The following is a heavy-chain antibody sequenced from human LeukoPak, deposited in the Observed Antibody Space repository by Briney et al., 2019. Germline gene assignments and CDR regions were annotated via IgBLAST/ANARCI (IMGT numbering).Heavy chain of an antibody. Sequence: SETLSLTCTVSGASISSYYWSWIRQPPGKGLEWIGYIYYSGSTNYNPSLKSRVTISVDTSKNQFSLKLSSVTAADTAVYYCARQPPMVRGVAFEPWGQGTLVTVSS. CDR2: IYYSGST. J-gene: IGHJ5*02. CDR1: GASISSYY. CDR3: ARQPPMVRGVAFEP. D-gene: IGHD3-10*01. V-gene: IGHV4-59*08.